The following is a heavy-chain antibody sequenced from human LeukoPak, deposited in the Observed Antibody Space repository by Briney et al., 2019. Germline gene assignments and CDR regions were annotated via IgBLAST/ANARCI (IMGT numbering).Heavy chain of an antibody. D-gene: IGHD3-10*01. V-gene: IGHV2-5*02. Sequence: SGPTLVKPTQTLTLTCTFSGFSLSTSGVGVGWIRQPPGKALEWLALIYWDDDKRYSPSLKSRLTITKDTSKNQVVLTMTNMDPVDTATYYCAHENYYGSGSYYTDWFDPWGQGTLVTVSS. CDR2: IYWDDDK. J-gene: IGHJ5*02. CDR3: AHENYYGSGSYYTDWFDP. CDR1: GFSLSTSGVG.